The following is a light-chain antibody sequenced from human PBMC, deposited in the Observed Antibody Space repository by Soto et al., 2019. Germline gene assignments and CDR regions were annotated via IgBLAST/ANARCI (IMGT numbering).Light chain of an antibody. CDR1: SSDVGGYNR. V-gene: IGLV2-18*02. Sequence: QSALTQPPSVSGSPGQSVTISCTGTSSDVGGYNRVSWYQQPPGTAPKLMIYEVSNRPSGVPDRFSGSKSGNTASLTISGLQPEDEADYYCSSYTSSITFVFGTGTKVTVL. CDR2: EVS. CDR3: SSYTSSITFV. J-gene: IGLJ1*01.